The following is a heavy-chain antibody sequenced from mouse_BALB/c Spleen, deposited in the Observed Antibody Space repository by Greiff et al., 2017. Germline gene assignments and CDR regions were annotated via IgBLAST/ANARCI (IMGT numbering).Heavy chain of an antibody. D-gene: IGHD4-1*01. CDR1: GFNFKDTY. CDR3: APGLGQYFDV. CDR2: IDPANGNT. Sequence: VQLQQSGAELVKPGASVKLSCTASGFNFKDTYMHWVKQRPEQGLEWIGRIDPANGNTKYDPKFQGKATITADTSSNTAYLQLSSLTSEDTAVYYCAPGLGQYFDVWGAGTTVTVSS. V-gene: IGHV14-3*02. J-gene: IGHJ1*01.